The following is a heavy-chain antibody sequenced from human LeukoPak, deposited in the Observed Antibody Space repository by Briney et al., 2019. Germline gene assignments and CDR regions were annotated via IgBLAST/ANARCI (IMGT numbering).Heavy chain of an antibody. V-gene: IGHV5-51*01. Sequence: GGALEISFKVSGYRFTSYCIGWGRRGPGKGLEGRGMIYPGDSGPTYSPSFQGQVTISVDKSINTAYLQWSSLQASDTAMYYCGMSGDRVPLQDDVFDVWGQGTMVTVST. J-gene: IGHJ3*01. CDR3: GMSGDRVPLQDDVFDV. CDR1: GYRFTSYC. D-gene: IGHD1-26*01. CDR2: IYPGDSGP.